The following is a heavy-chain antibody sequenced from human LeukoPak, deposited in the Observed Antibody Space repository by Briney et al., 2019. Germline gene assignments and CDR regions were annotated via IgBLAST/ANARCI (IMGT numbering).Heavy chain of an antibody. CDR3: ASYYASGVSAYNYYGMDV. V-gene: IGHV4-38-2*01. Sequence: SETLSLTCAVSGYSFSSGYYRGWIRQPPGKGLEWIGIMSHNRGTYYNPSLKSRVTISMDTSKNQFSLRLSSVTAADTAVYYCASYYASGVSAYNYYGMDVWGKGTTVTVSS. CDR1: GYSFSSGYY. D-gene: IGHD3-10*01. CDR2: MSHNRGT. J-gene: IGHJ6*04.